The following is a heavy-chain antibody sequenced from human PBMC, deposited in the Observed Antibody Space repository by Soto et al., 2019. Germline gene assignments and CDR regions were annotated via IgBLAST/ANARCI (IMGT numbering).Heavy chain of an antibody. CDR1: GFTFSSYA. CDR3: AKGSFVVVVAATREGGDAFDI. Sequence: EVQLLESGGGLVQPGGSLRLSCAASGFTFSSYAMSWVRQAPGKGLEWVSAISGSGGSTYYADSVKGRFTISRDNSKNTLYLQMNSLRAEDTAVYYCAKGSFVVVVAATREGGDAFDIWGQGTMVTVSS. CDR2: ISGSGGST. J-gene: IGHJ3*02. V-gene: IGHV3-23*01. D-gene: IGHD2-15*01.